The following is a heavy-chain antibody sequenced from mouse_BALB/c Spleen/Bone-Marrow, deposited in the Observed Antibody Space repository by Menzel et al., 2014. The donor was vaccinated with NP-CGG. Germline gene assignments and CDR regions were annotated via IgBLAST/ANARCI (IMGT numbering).Heavy chain of an antibody. V-gene: IGHV3-1*02. CDR2: IHYSGTT. CDR3: AITTVVNAMDY. J-gene: IGHJ4*01. Sequence: VQLKESGPDLVKPSQSLSLTCTVTGYSIXSGYXWHWIRQFPGNTLEWMGYIHYSGTTNYNPSLKSRISITRDTSKNQFFLQLNSVTTEDTATYYCAITTVVNAMDYWGQGTSVTVSS. D-gene: IGHD1-1*01. CDR1: GYSIXSGYX.